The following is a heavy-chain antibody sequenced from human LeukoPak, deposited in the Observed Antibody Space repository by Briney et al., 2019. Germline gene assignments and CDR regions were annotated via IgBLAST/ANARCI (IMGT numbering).Heavy chain of an antibody. CDR2: IYTSGST. D-gene: IGHD5-24*01. CDR3: ARDMPGGYNWYFDY. J-gene: IGHJ4*02. Sequence: SETLSLTCTVSGGSISSGSYYWSWIRQPARKGLEWIGRIYTSGSTNYNPSLKSRVTISVDTSKNQFSLKLSSVTAADTAVYYCARDMPGGYNWYFDYWGQGTLVTVSS. CDR1: GGSISSGSYY. V-gene: IGHV4-61*02.